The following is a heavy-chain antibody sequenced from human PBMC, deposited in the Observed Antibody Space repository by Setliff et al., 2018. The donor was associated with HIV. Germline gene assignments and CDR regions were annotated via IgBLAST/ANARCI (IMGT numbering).Heavy chain of an antibody. J-gene: IGHJ6*02. CDR2: IHYDETT. Sequence: SETLSLTCTVSGGSISSHYWSWIRQPPGKGLEWIGSIHYDETTYYNPSLRSRVTISVDTSKNKVSLRLTSVTSADTALYYCSRESQQYYDILTGFNYYYGMDVWGRGITVTVSS. CDR3: SRESQQYYDILTGFNYYYGMDV. D-gene: IGHD3-9*01. CDR1: GGSISSHY. V-gene: IGHV4-59*11.